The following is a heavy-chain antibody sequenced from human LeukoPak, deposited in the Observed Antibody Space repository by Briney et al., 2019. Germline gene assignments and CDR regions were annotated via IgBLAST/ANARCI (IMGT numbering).Heavy chain of an antibody. CDR1: GGSFSGYY. CDR3: ARDHGGRPMGYQLLWTYYYYYGMDV. J-gene: IGHJ6*02. D-gene: IGHD2-2*01. V-gene: IGHV3-7*01. Sequence: PSETLSLTCAVYGGSFSGYYWSWIRQPPGKGLEWVVNIKQDGSEKYYVDSVKGRFTISRDNAKNSLYLQMNSLRAEDTAVYYCARDHGGRPMGYQLLWTYYYYYGMDVWGQGTTVTVSS. CDR2: IKQDGSEK.